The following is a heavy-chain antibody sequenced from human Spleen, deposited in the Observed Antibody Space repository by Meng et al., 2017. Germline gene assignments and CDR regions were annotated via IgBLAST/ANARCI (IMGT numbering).Heavy chain of an antibody. D-gene: IGHD3-22*01. CDR1: GFTFSSFE. V-gene: IGHV3-48*03. CDR3: ARGVADCSGYYRAVDY. J-gene: IGHJ4*02. Sequence: GESLKISCAASGFTFSSFEMNWVRQAPGKGLEWVSYISSSGSPIYYADSVKGRFTISRDNAKNSLYLQMNSLRADDTAVYYCARGVADCSGYYRAVDYWGQGTLVTVSS. CDR2: ISSSGSPI.